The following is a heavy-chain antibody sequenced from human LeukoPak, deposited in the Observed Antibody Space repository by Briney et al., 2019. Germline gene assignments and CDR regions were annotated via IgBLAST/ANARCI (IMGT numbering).Heavy chain of an antibody. CDR2: ISAYNGNT. CDR1: GYTFTSYG. J-gene: IGHJ4*02. Sequence: ASVKVSCKASGYTFTSYGISWVRQAPGQGLEWMGWISAYNGNTNYAQKLQGRVTMTTDTSTSTAYMELRSLRSDDTAVYYCASTPVREGSYYFDYWGQGTLVTVSS. D-gene: IGHD3-10*01. V-gene: IGHV1-18*01. CDR3: ASTPVREGSYYFDY.